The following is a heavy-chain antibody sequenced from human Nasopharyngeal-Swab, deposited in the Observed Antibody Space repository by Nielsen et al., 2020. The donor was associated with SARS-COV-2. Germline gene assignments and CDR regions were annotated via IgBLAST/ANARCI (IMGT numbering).Heavy chain of an antibody. CDR2: INHSGST. J-gene: IGHJ6*03. Sequence: SETLSLTCAVYGGSFSGYYWSWIRQPPGKGLEWIGEINHSGSTNYNPSLKSRVIISVDTSKNQFSLKLSSVTAADTAVYYCAREPERVVLVRGGPACYMDVWGKGTTVTVSS. D-gene: IGHD1-14*01. CDR1: GGSFSGYY. CDR3: AREPERVVLVRGGPACYMDV. V-gene: IGHV4-34*01.